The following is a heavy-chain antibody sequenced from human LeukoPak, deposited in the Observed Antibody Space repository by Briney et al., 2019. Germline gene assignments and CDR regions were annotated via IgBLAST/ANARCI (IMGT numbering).Heavy chain of an antibody. V-gene: IGHV3-23*01. CDR2: ISGSGGST. D-gene: IGHD6-13*01. J-gene: IGHJ4*02. CDR1: GFTFSSYA. CDR3: ARGMSSSWDDSDY. Sequence: GGSLRLSCAASGFTFSSYAMSWVRQAPGKGLEWVSTISGSGGSTYYADSVKGRFTISRDNAKNSLYLQMNSLRAEDTAVYYCARGMSSSWDDSDYWGQGTQVTVSS.